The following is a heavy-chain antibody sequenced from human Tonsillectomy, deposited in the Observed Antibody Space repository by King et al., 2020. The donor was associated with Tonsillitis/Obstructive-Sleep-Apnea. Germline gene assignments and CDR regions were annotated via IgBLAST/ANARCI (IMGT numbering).Heavy chain of an antibody. V-gene: IGHV1-2*06. CDR2: INPSNGDT. CDR3: VRQKGNWYWLDP. J-gene: IGHJ5*02. D-gene: IGHD1-20*01. Sequence: VQLVESGAGVTKPGASVKVSCKASGYSFTGFYMHWVRQAPGQGLEWLGRINPSNGDTNYAEKFQGRVTMTRDTSISTASMELRRLTSDDTAVYYCVRQKGNWYWLDPWGQGTLVTASS. CDR1: GYSFTGFY.